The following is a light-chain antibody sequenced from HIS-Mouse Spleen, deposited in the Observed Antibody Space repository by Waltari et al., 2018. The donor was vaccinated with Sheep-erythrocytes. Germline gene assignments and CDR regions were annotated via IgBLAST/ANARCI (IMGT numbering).Light chain of an antibody. Sequence: QSALTQPRSVSGSPGQSGTIPCTGTSSAVGGYNYVSWYQQHPGKAPKLMIYDVSKRPSGVPDRFSGSKSGNTASLTISGLQAEDEADYYCCSYAGSYTYVFGTGTKVTVL. V-gene: IGLV2-11*01. J-gene: IGLJ1*01. CDR3: CSYAGSYTYV. CDR2: DVS. CDR1: SSAVGGYNY.